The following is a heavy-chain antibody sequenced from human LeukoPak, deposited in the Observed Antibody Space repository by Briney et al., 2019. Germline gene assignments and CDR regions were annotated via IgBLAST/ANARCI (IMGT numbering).Heavy chain of an antibody. J-gene: IGHJ5*02. D-gene: IGHD3-10*01. CDR3: ARGGVQASIWYYYGSGSYYDWFDP. CDR1: GGSISSYY. Sequence: PSETLSLTCTVSGGSISSYYWSWIRQPPGKGLEWIGYIYYSGGTNYNPSLKSRVTISVDTSKNQFSLKLSSVTAADTAVYYCARGGVQASIWYYYGSGSYYDWFDPWGQGTLVTVSS. CDR2: IYYSGGT. V-gene: IGHV4-59*01.